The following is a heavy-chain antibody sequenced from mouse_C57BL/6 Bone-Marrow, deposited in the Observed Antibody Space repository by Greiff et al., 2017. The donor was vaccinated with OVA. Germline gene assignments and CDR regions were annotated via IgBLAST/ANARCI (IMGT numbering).Heavy chain of an antibody. J-gene: IGHJ2*01. V-gene: IGHV5-4*01. D-gene: IGHD2-3*01. CDR2: ISDGGSYT. Sequence: EVHLVESGGGLVKPGGSLKLSCAASGFTFSSYAMSWVRQTPEKRLEWVATISDGGSYTYYPDNVKGRFTISRDNAKNNLYLQLSHLKSEDTAMYYCARENDGYYVGYFDYWGQGTTLTVSS. CDR1: GFTFSSYA. CDR3: ARENDGYYVGYFDY.